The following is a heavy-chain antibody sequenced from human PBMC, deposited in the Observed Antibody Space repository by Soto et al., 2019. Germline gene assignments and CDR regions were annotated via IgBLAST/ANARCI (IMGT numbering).Heavy chain of an antibody. CDR1: GFIFDDYA. J-gene: IGHJ6*02. D-gene: IGHD6-6*01. CDR3: AKDRYSSSAYYYYGMDA. Sequence: GGSLRLSCAASGFIFDDYAMHWVRQAPGKGLEWVSVISGNSGSLGYADSVKGRFTISRDNAKNSLYLQMNSLRAEDTALYYCAKDRYSSSAYYYYGMDAWGQGTTVTVSS. V-gene: IGHV3-9*01. CDR2: ISGNSGSL.